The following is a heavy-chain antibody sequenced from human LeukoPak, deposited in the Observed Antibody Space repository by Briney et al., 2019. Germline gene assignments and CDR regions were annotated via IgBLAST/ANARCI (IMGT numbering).Heavy chain of an antibody. CDR3: ASGTTGPAF. CDR1: GYSFTSDW. Sequence: GESLKISCKGSGYSFTSDWINWVRQVPGKGLEWMGRIDPSDSYTNYSPSFQGHVTISADKSISTAYLQWSSLKASDTAMYYCASGTTGPAFWGQGTLVTVSS. CDR2: IDPSDSYT. V-gene: IGHV5-10-1*01. D-gene: IGHD1-1*01. J-gene: IGHJ4*02.